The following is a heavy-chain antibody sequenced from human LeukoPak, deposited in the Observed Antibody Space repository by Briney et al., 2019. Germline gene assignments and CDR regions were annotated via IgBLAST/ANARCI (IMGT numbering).Heavy chain of an antibody. CDR1: GFTFSSYA. CDR2: ISYDGSNK. V-gene: IGHV3-30*04. J-gene: IGHJ4*02. D-gene: IGHD1-1*01. Sequence: GGSLRLSCAASGFTFSSYAMHWVRQAPGKGLEWVAVISYDGSNKYYADSVKGRFTISRDNSKNTLYLQMNSLRAEDTAVYYCARSTGNFYYWGQGTLVTVSS. CDR3: ARSTGNFYY.